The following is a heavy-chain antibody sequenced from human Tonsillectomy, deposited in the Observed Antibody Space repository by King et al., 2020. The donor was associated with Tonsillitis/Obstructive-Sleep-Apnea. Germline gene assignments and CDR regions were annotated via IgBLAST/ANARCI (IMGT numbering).Heavy chain of an antibody. J-gene: IGHJ3*02. CDR3: PRGGGYQLRKRGDDAFDI. V-gene: IGHV1-18*01. D-gene: IGHD2-2*01. CDR2: ISAYNGNT. CDR1: GYTFTSYG. Sequence: VQLVESGAEVKKPGASVKVSCKASGYTFTSYGISWVRQAPGQGLEWMGWISAYNGNTNYAQKLQGRVTMTTDTSTSTAYMELRSLRSDDAAVYYCPRGGGYQLRKRGDDAFDIWGQGTMVTVSS.